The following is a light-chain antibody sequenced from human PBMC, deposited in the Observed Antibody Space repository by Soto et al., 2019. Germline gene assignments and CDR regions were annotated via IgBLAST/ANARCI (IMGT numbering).Light chain of an antibody. CDR3: QQSYSTPIT. CDR1: QSISTW. Sequence: DIQMTQSPSTLSASLGDRVTITCRASQSISTWLACYQQKPGKAPKLLISAASSLQSGVPSRFSGSGSGTDFTLTISSLQPEDFATYYCQQSYSTPITFGQGTRLEIK. CDR2: AAS. J-gene: IGKJ5*01. V-gene: IGKV1-39*01.